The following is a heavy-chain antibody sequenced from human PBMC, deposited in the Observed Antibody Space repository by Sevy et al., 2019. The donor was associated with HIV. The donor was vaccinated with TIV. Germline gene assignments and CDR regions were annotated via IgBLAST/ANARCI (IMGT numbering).Heavy chain of an antibody. CDR1: GGTFSSYA. CDR2: IIPIFGTA. CDR3: MTGDDSRSSTYYYYGMDV. D-gene: IGHD3-10*01. V-gene: IGHV1-69*13. Sequence: ASVKVSCKASGGTFSSYAISWVRQAPGQGLEWMGGIIPIFGTANYAQKFQGRVTITADESTSTACMELSSLRSEDTAVYYCMTGDDSRSSTYYYYGMDVWGQGTTVTVSS. J-gene: IGHJ6*02.